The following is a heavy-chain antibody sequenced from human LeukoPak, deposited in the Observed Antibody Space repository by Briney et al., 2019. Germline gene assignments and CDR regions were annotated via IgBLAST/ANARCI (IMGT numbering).Heavy chain of an antibody. CDR2: INAYSGDT. V-gene: IGHV1-2*02. J-gene: IGHJ2*01. CDR1: GYNFNAYY. Sequence: DSVKVSCKASGYNFNAYYMHWVRQAPGQGLEWMGWINAYSGDTNYAQKFQGRVTMTRDTSISTAYMELSRLRFDDTAVYYCARVEEKSVPTYWSFDVWGRGTLVTVSA. D-gene: IGHD2-2*01. CDR3: ARVEEKSVPTYWSFDV.